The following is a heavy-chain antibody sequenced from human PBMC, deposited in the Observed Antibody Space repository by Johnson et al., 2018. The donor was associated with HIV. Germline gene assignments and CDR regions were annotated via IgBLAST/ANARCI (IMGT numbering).Heavy chain of an antibody. CDR3: AKCIWGSSLIDAFDI. D-gene: IGHD6-13*01. J-gene: IGHJ3*02. CDR1: AFTFSNYG. Sequence: QVQLVESGGGVVQPGRSLRLSCAASAFTFSNYGMHWVRRAPGKGLEWVAGMWYDGSKKNYADSVRGRFTISRDNSKNTLYLQMNSLRAEDTAVYYCAKCIWGSSLIDAFDIWGQGTMVTVSS. CDR2: MWYDGSKK. V-gene: IGHV3-33*06.